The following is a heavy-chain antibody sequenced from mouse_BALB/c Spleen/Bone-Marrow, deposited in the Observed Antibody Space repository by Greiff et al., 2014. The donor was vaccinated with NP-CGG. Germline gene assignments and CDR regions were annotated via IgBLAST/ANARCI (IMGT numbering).Heavy chain of an antibody. D-gene: IGHD2-13*01. J-gene: IGHJ4*01. V-gene: IGHV1S56*01. CDR1: GYTFTSYD. Sequence: QVRLKESGPELGKPGALVKISCKASGYTFTSYDINWGKQRPGQGLEWIGWIYPGDGSTKYNEKFKGKATLTADKSSSTAYMQLSSLTSENSADYFCARSGGDSMDYWGQGTSVTVSS. CDR2: IYPGDGST. CDR3: ARSGGDSMDY.